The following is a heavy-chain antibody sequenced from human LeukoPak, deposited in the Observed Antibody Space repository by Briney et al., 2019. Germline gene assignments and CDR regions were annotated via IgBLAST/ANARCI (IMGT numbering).Heavy chain of an antibody. V-gene: IGHV3-74*01. Sequence: GGSLRLSCAVSGLTFSNVWMHWVRQAPGQGLVWVSRINSAGSSTVYADPVKGRFTISRDNSKNTLYLQMNSLRAEDTAVYYCAKDFEGGIDYWGQGTLVTVSS. CDR1: GLTFSNVW. CDR2: INSAGSST. CDR3: AKDFEGGIDY. D-gene: IGHD3-9*01. J-gene: IGHJ4*02.